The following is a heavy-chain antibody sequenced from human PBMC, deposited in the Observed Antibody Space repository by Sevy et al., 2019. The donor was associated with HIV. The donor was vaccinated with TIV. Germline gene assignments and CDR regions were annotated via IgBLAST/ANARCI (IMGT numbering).Heavy chain of an antibody. Sequence: GGSLRLSCVASGFTFNTYAMSWVRQVPGKGLKWVSGINESGGRTYYADSVKGRFTISRDNSKNTLFLQMKSLRVEDTAIYYCAKFPAAMGQYTYYFEYWGQRTPVTVSS. D-gene: IGHD6-13*01. V-gene: IGHV3-23*01. J-gene: IGHJ4*02. CDR3: AKFPAAMGQYTYYFEY. CDR2: INESGGRT. CDR1: GFTFNTYA.